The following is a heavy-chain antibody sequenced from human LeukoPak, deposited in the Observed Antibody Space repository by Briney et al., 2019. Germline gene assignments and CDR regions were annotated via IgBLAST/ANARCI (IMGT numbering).Heavy chain of an antibody. CDR1: GGSISSYY. CDR3: ARGRVSSSSWYSTYYYYFYMDV. V-gene: IGHV4-59*01. D-gene: IGHD6-13*01. Sequence: PSETLSLTCSVSGGSISSYYWSWIRRPPGKGLEWIGYVYYSGSTNYNPALKSRVTISIDTSKSQFSLRLGSVTAADTAVYFCARGRVSSSSWYSTYYYYFYMDVWGKGTTVTVSS. J-gene: IGHJ6*03. CDR2: VYYSGST.